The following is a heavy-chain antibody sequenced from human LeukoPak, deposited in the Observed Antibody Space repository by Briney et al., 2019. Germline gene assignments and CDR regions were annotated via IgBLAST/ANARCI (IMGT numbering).Heavy chain of an antibody. V-gene: IGHV3-53*01. J-gene: IGHJ6*03. CDR3: ARVAESSGGYYYYYYMDV. D-gene: IGHD6-6*01. CDR1: GFTVSSNY. CDR2: IYSGGST. Sequence: GGSLRLSCAASGFTVSSNYMSWVRQAPGKGLEWVSVIYSGGSTYYADSVKGRFTISRDNSKNTLYLQMNSLRAEDTAVYYCARVAESSGGYYYYYYMDVWGKGTTVTVSS.